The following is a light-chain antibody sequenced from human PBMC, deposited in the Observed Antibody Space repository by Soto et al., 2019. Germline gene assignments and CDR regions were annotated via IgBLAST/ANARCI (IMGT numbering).Light chain of an antibody. V-gene: IGKV3-11*01. J-gene: IGKJ2*01. CDR3: QHRGRWPRT. CDR2: GAS. CDR1: ESVNDY. Sequence: EIVLTQSPATLSLSPGERATLSCRASESVNDYLAWYQQKPGQAPRLLIYGASNRATGIPVRFSGSRSGTDFTLTISSLEPEDFAVYYCQHRGRWPRTFGQGTKLEI.